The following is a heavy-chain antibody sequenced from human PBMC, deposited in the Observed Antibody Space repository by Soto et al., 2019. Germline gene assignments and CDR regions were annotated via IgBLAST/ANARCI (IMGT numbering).Heavy chain of an antibody. CDR3: ARDGYSYGYSHYGMDV. D-gene: IGHD5-18*01. Sequence: GASVKVSCKASGYTFTSYGISWVRQAPGQGLEWMGWISAYNGNTDYAQKLQGRVTMTTDTSTSTAYMELRSLRSDDTAVYYCARDGYSYGYSHYGMDVWGQGTTVTVSS. CDR1: GYTFTSYG. V-gene: IGHV1-18*01. J-gene: IGHJ6*02. CDR2: ISAYNGNT.